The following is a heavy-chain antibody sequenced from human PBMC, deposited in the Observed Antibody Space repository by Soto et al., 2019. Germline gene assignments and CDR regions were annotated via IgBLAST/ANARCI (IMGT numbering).Heavy chain of an antibody. CDR3: ARLGYSSGQYSFDY. J-gene: IGHJ4*02. V-gene: IGHV4-59*08. Sequence: QVQLQESGPGLVKPSETLSLTCSVSGASISNYFWSWIRQPPGKGLDWIGYVHYSGTTSHNPSLKSRLTTSVDTSRNQFSLKLTSVTAADTAVYYCARLGYSSGQYSFDYWGQGTLVTVSS. CDR1: GASISNYF. D-gene: IGHD6-19*01. CDR2: VHYSGTT.